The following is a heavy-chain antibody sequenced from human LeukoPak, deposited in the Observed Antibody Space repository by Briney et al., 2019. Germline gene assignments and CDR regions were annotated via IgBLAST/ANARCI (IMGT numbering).Heavy chain of an antibody. CDR3: ARARLGYCSSTRCPRGYYYYYGMDV. V-gene: IGHV4-59*01. D-gene: IGHD2-2*01. Sequence: SETLSLTCTVSGGSISSYYWSWLRQPPGKGLEWIGYIYYSGTTNYTPSLKTRVTISVDTSKNQFSLKLSSVTAADTAVYYCARARLGYCSSTRCPRGYYYYYGMDVRGQGTTVTVSS. CDR2: IYYSGTT. J-gene: IGHJ6*02. CDR1: GGSISSYY.